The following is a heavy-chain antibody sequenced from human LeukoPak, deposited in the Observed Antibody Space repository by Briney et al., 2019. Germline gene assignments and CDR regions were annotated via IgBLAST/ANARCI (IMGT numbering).Heavy chain of an antibody. CDR2: IDPSDSYT. J-gene: IGHJ4*02. Sequence: GESLKISCKGSGYSFTSYWISWVRQMPGKGLEWMGRIDPSDSYTNYNPSFQGHVTISADKSISTAYLQWSSLKASDTAIYYCARTYSSGWAFFDYWGQGNMVTVSS. D-gene: IGHD6-19*01. V-gene: IGHV5-10-1*01. CDR3: ARTYSSGWAFFDY. CDR1: GYSFTSYW.